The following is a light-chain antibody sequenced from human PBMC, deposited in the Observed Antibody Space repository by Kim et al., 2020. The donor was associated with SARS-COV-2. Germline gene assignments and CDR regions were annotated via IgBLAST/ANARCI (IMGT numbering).Light chain of an antibody. CDR3: GTWENTLNAEV. CDR1: TSNIGSNH. CDR2: DNS. V-gene: IGLV1-51*01. J-gene: IGLJ1*01. Sequence: RMVSISCSGGTSNIGSNHVAWYQQLPGTGPKLLIYDNSNRPSGIPNRFSGSKSGTSATLAIAGIQNGDEAVYYCGTWENTLNAEVFGTGTKVTVL.